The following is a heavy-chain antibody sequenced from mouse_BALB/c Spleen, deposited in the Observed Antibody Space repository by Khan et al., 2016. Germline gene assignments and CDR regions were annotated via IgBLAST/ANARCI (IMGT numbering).Heavy chain of an antibody. CDR1: GYTFTDYS. Sequence: QIQLVQSGPELKKPGETVKISCKASGYTFTDYSMHWVKQAPGKGLKWMGWINTETGEPTYADDFKGRFAFSLETSASTAYLQINNLKNEDTATYFCARWLLRYFDYWGQGTTLTVSS. CDR3: ARWLLRYFDY. V-gene: IGHV9-2-1*01. J-gene: IGHJ2*01. CDR2: INTETGEP. D-gene: IGHD2-3*01.